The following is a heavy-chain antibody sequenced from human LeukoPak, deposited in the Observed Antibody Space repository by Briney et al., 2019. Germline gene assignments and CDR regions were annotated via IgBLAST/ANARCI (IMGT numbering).Heavy chain of an antibody. Sequence: GGSLRLSCAASGFTFSSYGMHWVRQAPGKGLEWVAVISYDGSNKYYADSVKGRFTISRDNSKNTLYLQMNSLRAEDTAVYYCAKDAISSSFGDAFDIWGQGTMVTVSS. D-gene: IGHD6-13*01. CDR1: GFTFSSYG. CDR3: AKDAISSSFGDAFDI. V-gene: IGHV3-30*18. J-gene: IGHJ3*02. CDR2: ISYDGSNK.